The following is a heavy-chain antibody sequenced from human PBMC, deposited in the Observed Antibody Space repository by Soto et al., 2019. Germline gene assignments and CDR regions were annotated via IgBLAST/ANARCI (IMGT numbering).Heavy chain of an antibody. CDR1: GFSFGTSS. CDR2: ISPSASDT. J-gene: IGHJ4*02. Sequence: PGGSLXLSCAAPGFSFGTSSMAWVRQPPGKGLEWVSAISPSASDTLYADSVKGRFTISRDNSQNTLFLQMTSLRADDTAVYYSAKGGYTFAXEWGQGALVXVSS. D-gene: IGHD5-18*01. CDR3: AKGGYTFAXE. V-gene: IGHV3-23*01.